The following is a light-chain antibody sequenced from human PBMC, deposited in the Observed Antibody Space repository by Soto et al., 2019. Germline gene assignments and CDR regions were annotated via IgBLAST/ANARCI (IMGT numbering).Light chain of an antibody. CDR1: SSDVGVHNS. CDR3: NSFSGTNNFV. J-gene: IGLJ1*01. V-gene: IGLV2-8*01. CDR2: EVS. Sequence: QSALTQPPSASGSPGQSVTISCTGTSSDVGVHNSVSWYQQHPGKAPKLMIYEVSKRPSGVPDRFSGSKSGNTASLTVSGPKSEDEADYTSNSFSGTNNFVFGTGTKATAL.